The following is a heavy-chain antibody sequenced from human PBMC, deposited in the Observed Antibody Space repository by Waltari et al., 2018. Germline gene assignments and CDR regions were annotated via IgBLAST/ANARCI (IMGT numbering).Heavy chain of an antibody. CDR3: ARDEMHRTTWYHF. CDR1: GFTFSSFS. J-gene: IGHJ4*02. Sequence: EVQLVESGGGLVQPGGSLSLPCAASGFTFSSFSMTWVRQAPGRGVEWVANIKSDGTEKYYVDSVKGRFSISRDNGKNLLYLHRNSLGADDAAVYYCARDEMHRTTWYHFWGQGTQVTVSS. CDR2: IKSDGTEK. D-gene: IGHD6-13*01. V-gene: IGHV3-7*01.